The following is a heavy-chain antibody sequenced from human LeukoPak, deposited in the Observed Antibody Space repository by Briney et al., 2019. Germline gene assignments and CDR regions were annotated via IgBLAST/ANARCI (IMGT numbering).Heavy chain of an antibody. CDR2: ISYDGSNK. V-gene: IGHV3-30-3*01. D-gene: IGHD3-22*01. CDR1: GFTFSSYA. Sequence: QPGGSLRLSCAASGFTFSSYAMHWVRQAPGKGLEWVAVISYDGSNKYYADSVKGRFTISRDNSKNTLYLQMNSLRAEDTAVYYCAKDWLHSSGPFDYWGQGTLVTVSS. J-gene: IGHJ4*02. CDR3: AKDWLHSSGPFDY.